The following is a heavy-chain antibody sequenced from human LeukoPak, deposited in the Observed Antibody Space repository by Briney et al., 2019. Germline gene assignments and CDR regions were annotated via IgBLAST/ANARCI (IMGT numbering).Heavy chain of an antibody. CDR2: IHVGKGNT. V-gene: IGHV1-3*01. CDR1: GYTFSSYA. J-gene: IGHJ3*02. Sequence: ASVKVSCKASGYTFSSYAIHWVRQAPGQRLEWMGWIHVGKGNTQYSQKFQGRVTMTRNTSISTAYMELSSLRSEDTAVYYCAIESAFDIWGQGTMVTVSS. CDR3: AIESAFDI.